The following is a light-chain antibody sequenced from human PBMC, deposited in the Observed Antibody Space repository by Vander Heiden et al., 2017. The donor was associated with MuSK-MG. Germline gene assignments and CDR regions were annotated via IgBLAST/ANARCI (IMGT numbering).Light chain of an antibody. V-gene: IGKV1-39*01. CDR2: AAS. Sequence: IHITQSPSPLSASVGDRVTLTCRADQSVGTFLNWYQQRPGTAPRLLIYAASILQSGVPSRFSGGGSGTHFTLTISTLQSEDFATYFCQQSSDTPTFGGGTKVEIK. CDR1: QSVGTF. J-gene: IGKJ4*01. CDR3: QQSSDTPT.